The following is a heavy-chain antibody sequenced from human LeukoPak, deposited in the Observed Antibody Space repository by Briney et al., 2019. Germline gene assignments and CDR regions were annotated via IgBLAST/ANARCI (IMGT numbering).Heavy chain of an antibody. J-gene: IGHJ4*02. D-gene: IGHD4-17*01. V-gene: IGHV4-59*01. CDR1: SGSISSYY. CDR3: ARGPTRYYFDC. Sequence: PSETLSLTCTVSSGSISSYYWSWIRQPPGKGLEWIGYIFYSGSTNYNPSLKSRVTISVDTSKNRFSLGLSSVTAADTAVYYCARGPTRYYFDCWGQGTLVTVSS. CDR2: IFYSGST.